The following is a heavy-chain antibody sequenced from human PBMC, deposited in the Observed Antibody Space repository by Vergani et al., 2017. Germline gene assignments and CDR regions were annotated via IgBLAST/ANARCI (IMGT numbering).Heavy chain of an antibody. CDR3: AKDSRYYDSSGYYSD. CDR1: GFTVSSNY. CDR2: ISGSGGST. Sequence: EVQLLESGGGLVQPGGSLRLSCAASGFTVSSNYMSWVRQAPGKGLEWVSVISGSGGSTYYADSVKGRFTISRDNSKNTLYLQMNSLRAEDTAVYYCAKDSRYYDSSGYYSDWGQGTLVTVSS. J-gene: IGHJ4*02. D-gene: IGHD3-22*01. V-gene: IGHV3-23*01.